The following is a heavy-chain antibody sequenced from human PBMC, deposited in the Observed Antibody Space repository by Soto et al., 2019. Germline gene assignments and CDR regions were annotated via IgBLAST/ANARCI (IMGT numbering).Heavy chain of an antibody. CDR2: IYYSGST. CDR1: GGSISSSSYY. V-gene: IGHV4-39*01. Sequence: QLQLPESGPGLVKPSETLSLTCTVSGGSISSSSYYWGWIRQPPGKGLEWIGSIYYSGSTYYNPSLKSRVTISVDTSKNQFSLKLSSVTAADTAVYYCARFNGDWDAFDIWGQGTMVTVSS. D-gene: IGHD2-21*02. J-gene: IGHJ3*02. CDR3: ARFNGDWDAFDI.